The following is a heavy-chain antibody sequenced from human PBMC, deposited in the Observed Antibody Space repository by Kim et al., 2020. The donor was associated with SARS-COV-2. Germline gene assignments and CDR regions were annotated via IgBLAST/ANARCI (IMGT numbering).Heavy chain of an antibody. CDR3: AREPRIAAAGTRRYYYYGMDV. J-gene: IGHJ6*02. V-gene: IGHV3-7*03. Sequence: GGSLRLSCAASGFTFSSYWMSWVRQAPGKGLEWVANIKQDGSEKYYVDSVKGRFTISRDNAKNSLYLQMNSLRAEDTAVYYCAREPRIAAAGTRRYYYYGMDVWGQGTTVTVSS. D-gene: IGHD6-13*01. CDR2: IKQDGSEK. CDR1: GFTFSSYW.